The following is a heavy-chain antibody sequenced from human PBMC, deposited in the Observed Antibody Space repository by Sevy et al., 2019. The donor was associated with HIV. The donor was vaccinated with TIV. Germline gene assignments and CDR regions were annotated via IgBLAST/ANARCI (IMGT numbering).Heavy chain of an antibody. D-gene: IGHD4-17*01. Sequence: ASVKVSCKASGYTFTGYYMHWVRQAPGQGLEWMGRINPNSGGTNYAQKFQGRVTMTRDTSISTAYTELSRLRSDDTAVYYCARDSLTVTTPLYYYYGMDVWGQGTTVTVSS. CDR1: GYTFTGYY. V-gene: IGHV1-2*06. CDR2: INPNSGGT. CDR3: ARDSLTVTTPLYYYYGMDV. J-gene: IGHJ6*02.